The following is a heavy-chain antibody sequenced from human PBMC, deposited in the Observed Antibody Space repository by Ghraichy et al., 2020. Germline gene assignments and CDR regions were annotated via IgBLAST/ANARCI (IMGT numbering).Heavy chain of an antibody. Sequence: SETLSLTCAVYGGSFSGYYWSWIRQPPGKGLEWIGEINHSGSTNYNPSLKSRVTISVDTSKNQFSLKLSSVTAADTAVYYCARRQYYYDSSGYFGLENWFDPWGQGTLVTVSS. D-gene: IGHD3-22*01. CDR3: ARRQYYYDSSGYFGLENWFDP. V-gene: IGHV4-34*01. CDR1: GGSFSGYY. J-gene: IGHJ5*02. CDR2: INHSGST.